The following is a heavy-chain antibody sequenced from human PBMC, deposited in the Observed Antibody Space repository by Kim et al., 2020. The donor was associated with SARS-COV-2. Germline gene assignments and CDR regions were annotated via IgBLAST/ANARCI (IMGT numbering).Heavy chain of an antibody. V-gene: IGHV1-69*04. J-gene: IGHJ6*02. D-gene: IGHD2-15*01. Sequence: SVKVSCKPSGGTFSSYAISWVRQAPGQGLEWMGRIIPILGIANYAQKFQGRVTITADKSTSTAYMELSSLRSEDTAVYYCARAVVVVEAADNATDYYYYYGRDVWGQGTTVTVSS. CDR2: IIPILGIA. CDR3: ARAVVVVEAADNATDYYYYYGRDV. CDR1: GGTFSSYA.